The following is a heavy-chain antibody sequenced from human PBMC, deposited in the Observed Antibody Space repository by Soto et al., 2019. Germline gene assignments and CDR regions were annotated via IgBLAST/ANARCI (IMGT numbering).Heavy chain of an antibody. CDR1: GGSVSSGSYY. J-gene: IGHJ6*02. CDR2: IYYSGST. D-gene: IGHD4-17*01. CDR3: SRDRWYDYGDYGGHYGMDV. V-gene: IGHV4-61*01. Sequence: SETLSLTCTVSGGSVSSGSYYWSWIRQPPGKGMEWIGYIYYSGSTNYNPSLKSRVTISVDTSKNQFSLKLSSVTAADTAVYYCSRDRWYDYGDYGGHYGMDVWGQGTTVTVSS.